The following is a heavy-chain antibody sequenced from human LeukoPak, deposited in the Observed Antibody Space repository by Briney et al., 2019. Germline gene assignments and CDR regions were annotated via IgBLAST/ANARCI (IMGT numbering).Heavy chain of an antibody. CDR2: MNPNSGNT. CDR1: GYTFTGYY. CDR3: ARGRIIPHYYGSGSYYKRQNYYYYYMDV. V-gene: IGHV1-8*02. J-gene: IGHJ6*03. D-gene: IGHD3-10*01. Sequence: ASVKVSCKASGYTFTGYYMNWVRQAPGQGLEWMGWMNPNSGNTGYAQKFQGRVTMTRNTSISTAYMELSSLRSEDTAVYYCARGRIIPHYYGSGSYYKRQNYYYYYMDVWGKGTTVTISS.